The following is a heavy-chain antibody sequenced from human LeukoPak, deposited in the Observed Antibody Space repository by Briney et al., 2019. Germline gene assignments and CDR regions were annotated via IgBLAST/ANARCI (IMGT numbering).Heavy chain of an antibody. Sequence: PGGSLRLSCAASGFTFSSYAMHWVRQAPGKGLKWVAVISYDGSNKYYADSVKGRFTISRDNSKNTLYLQMNSLRPEDTAVYYCAREGFYGSGSSPTFYFDYWGQGTLVTVSS. CDR1: GFTFSSYA. CDR2: ISYDGSNK. D-gene: IGHD3-10*01. V-gene: IGHV3-30-3*01. CDR3: AREGFYGSGSSPTFYFDY. J-gene: IGHJ4*02.